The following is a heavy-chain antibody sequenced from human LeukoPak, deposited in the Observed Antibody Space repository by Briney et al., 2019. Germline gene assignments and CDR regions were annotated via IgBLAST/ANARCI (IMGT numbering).Heavy chain of an antibody. CDR1: GGFNSRGDYY. J-gene: IGHJ6*02. V-gene: IGHV4-30-4*01. CDR3: ARGPLRFGELPYGMDV. D-gene: IGHD3-10*01. CDR2: IHYSGST. Sequence: SETLSLTCTVSGGFNSRGDYYSSWIRQPPGKGLEWIGYIHYSGSTDFNPSLKSRVIISVDTSKNQFSLKLSSVTAADTAVYYCARGPLRFGELPYGMDVWGQGTTVTVSS.